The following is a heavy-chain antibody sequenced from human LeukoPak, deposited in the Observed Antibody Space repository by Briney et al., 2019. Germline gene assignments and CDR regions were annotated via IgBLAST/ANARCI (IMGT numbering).Heavy chain of an antibody. CDR1: GLTFSSYG. V-gene: IGHV3-33*01. CDR2: IWYDGSNK. Sequence: GGSLRLSCAASGLTFSSYGMHWVRQAPGKGLEWVAGIWYDGSNKYYADSVKGRFTISRDNSKNTLYLQMNSLRAEDTAVYYCARDYYYGSGSYLVYWGQGTLVTVSS. CDR3: ARDYYYGSGSYLVY. J-gene: IGHJ4*02. D-gene: IGHD3-10*01.